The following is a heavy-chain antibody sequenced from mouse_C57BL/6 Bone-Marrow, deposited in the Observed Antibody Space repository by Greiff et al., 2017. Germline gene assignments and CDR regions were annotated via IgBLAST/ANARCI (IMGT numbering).Heavy chain of an antibody. Sequence: LQQSGAELVRPGSSVKLSCKASYYAFMASAMHWVKQRPGHGLEWIGAFTIYSDATKYSEHFKGKATLTANPSSSPAYMELSSLTSEDSAVYYCSRCLAHYYANDYWGQGTSVTVSS. CDR1: YYAFMASA. CDR3: SRCLAHYYANDY. J-gene: IGHJ4*01. CDR2: FTIYSDAT. V-gene: IGHV1-49*01.